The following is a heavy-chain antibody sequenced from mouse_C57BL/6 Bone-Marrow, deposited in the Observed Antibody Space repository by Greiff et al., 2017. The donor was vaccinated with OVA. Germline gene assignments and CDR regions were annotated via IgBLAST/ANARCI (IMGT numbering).Heavy chain of an antibody. V-gene: IGHV5-4*01. CDR3: AREGQQYYFDY. CDR1: GFTFSSYA. Sequence: DVMLVESGGGLVKPGGSLKLSCAASGFTFSSYAMSWVRQTPGKRLEWVANISDGGSSNNYPDNVTGRFTISKDKAKNNLYRQMSHLKSEDTAMYYGAREGQQYYFDYWGQGTTLTVSS. CDR2: ISDGGSSN. J-gene: IGHJ2*01. D-gene: IGHD3-3*01.